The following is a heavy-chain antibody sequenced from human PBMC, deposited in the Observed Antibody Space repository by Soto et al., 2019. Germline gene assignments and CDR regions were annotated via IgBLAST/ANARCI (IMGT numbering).Heavy chain of an antibody. J-gene: IGHJ4*02. V-gene: IGHV3-53*01. CDR2: IYSGGGT. D-gene: IGHD4-17*01. Sequence: PGGSLRLSCAASLFIVSDNYMSWVRQAPGKGLEWVSLIYSGGGTDYAESVKGRFTISRDNSKSTLYLQMNSLKAEDTGIYYCATRMTTAPYWGQGTVVTVSS. CDR3: ATRMTTAPY. CDR1: LFIVSDNY.